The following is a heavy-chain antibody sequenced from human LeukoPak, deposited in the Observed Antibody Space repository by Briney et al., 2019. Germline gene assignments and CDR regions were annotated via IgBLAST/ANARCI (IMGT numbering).Heavy chain of an antibody. D-gene: IGHD1-7*01. CDR1: GYTFTGYY. CDR2: INTDSGVA. Sequence: ASVKVSCKASGYTFTGYYVHWVRQAPGQGLEWMAWINTDSGVANYAQKFQGRVTLTRDKSITTAYMELNSVRSDDTALYYCARDWDPITGTTRWFDPWGQGTLVTVSS. J-gene: IGHJ5*02. CDR3: ARDWDPITGTTRWFDP. V-gene: IGHV1-2*02.